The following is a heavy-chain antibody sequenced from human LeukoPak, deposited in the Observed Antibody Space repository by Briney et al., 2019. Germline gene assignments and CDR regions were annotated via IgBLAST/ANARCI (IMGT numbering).Heavy chain of an antibody. J-gene: IGHJ4*02. Sequence: ASVKVSCKASGYTFSNYYITWVRQAPGQGLEWMGWISGYNGNTNYAQTLQGRVAMTTDTSTSTACMELRSLRSDDTAVYYCARNMGHRLVGTTNYFDYWGQGTLVTVSS. CDR2: ISGYNGNT. V-gene: IGHV1-18*01. CDR3: ARNMGHRLVGTTNYFDY. D-gene: IGHD1-26*01. CDR1: GYTFSNYY.